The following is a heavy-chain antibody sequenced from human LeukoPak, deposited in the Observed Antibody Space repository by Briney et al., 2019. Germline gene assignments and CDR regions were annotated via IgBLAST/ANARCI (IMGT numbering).Heavy chain of an antibody. J-gene: IGHJ3*02. Sequence: PGRSLRLSCAASGFAFSDYYMSWISQAPGKGLEWVSYISSSTSYKNYVDSVKGRFTISRDKAKNSLYLQMNSLRAEDTAVYYCAREYYDILTGYRTDAFDIWGQGTMVTVSS. D-gene: IGHD3-9*01. V-gene: IGHV3-11*05. CDR3: AREYYDILTGYRTDAFDI. CDR1: GFAFSDYY. CDR2: ISSSTSYK.